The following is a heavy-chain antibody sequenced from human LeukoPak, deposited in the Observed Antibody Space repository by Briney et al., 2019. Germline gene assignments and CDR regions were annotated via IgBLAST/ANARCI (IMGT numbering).Heavy chain of an antibody. CDR3: AKDRLTEAYGMEV. Sequence: GRSLRLSCAASGFTFSSYGMHWVRQAPGKGLEWVAVISYDGSNKYYADSVKGRFTISRDNSKNTLYLQMNSLRAEDTAVYYCAKDRLTEAYGMEVWGQGTTVTVSS. J-gene: IGHJ6*02. CDR2: ISYDGSNK. CDR1: GFTFSSYG. V-gene: IGHV3-30*18.